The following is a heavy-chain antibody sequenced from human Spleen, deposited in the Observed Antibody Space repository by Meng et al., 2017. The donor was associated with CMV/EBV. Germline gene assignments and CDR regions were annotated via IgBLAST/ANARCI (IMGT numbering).Heavy chain of an antibody. J-gene: IGHJ6*02. CDR3: ARDQGKGDPVSGYGMDV. CDR2: ISSSGSTI. Sequence: GGPLRLSCAASGFTFSDYYMSWIRQAPGKGLEWVSYISSSGSTIYYADSVKGRFTISRDNAKNSLYLQMNSLRAEDTAVYYCARDQGKGDPVSGYGMDVWGQGTTVTVSS. CDR1: GFTFSDYY. V-gene: IGHV3-11*01. D-gene: IGHD2-21*02.